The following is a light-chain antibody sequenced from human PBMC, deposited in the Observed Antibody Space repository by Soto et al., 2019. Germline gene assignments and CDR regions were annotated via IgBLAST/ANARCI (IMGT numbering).Light chain of an antibody. CDR2: DAS. Sequence: EIVLTQSPGTLSLSPGERATLSCRASQSVSSSYLAWYQQKPGQAPRLLIYDASSSATGIPGRFSGSGSGTDFTLTISRLEPEDFAVYYCQQYDSSPWTFGQGTKVEIK. J-gene: IGKJ1*01. V-gene: IGKV3-20*01. CDR1: QSVSSSY. CDR3: QQYDSSPWT.